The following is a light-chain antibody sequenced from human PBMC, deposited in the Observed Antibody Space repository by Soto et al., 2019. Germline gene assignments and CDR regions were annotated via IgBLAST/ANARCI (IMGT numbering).Light chain of an antibody. Sequence: QSALTQPPSASGSPGQSVTISCTGTSSDVGGCNYVSWFQQHPGKAPKLIIHEVNQRPSGVPDRFSGSKSGNTASLTVSGLQAEDEGTYYCSSYGGYNNVVFGTGTKLTVL. CDR2: EVN. J-gene: IGLJ1*01. CDR3: SSYGGYNNVV. CDR1: SSDVGGCNY. V-gene: IGLV2-8*01.